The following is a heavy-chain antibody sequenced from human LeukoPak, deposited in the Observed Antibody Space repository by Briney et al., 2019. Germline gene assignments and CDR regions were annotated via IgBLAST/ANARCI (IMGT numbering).Heavy chain of an antibody. Sequence: SETLSLTCAVSGGSFSGYYWSWIRQPPGKGLEWIGEINHSGSSNYNPSLKSRVTISVDTSKNQFSLKLNSMTAADTAVYYCARGREIGYQLPLDYWGQGTLDTVSS. CDR1: GGSFSGYY. D-gene: IGHD2-2*01. V-gene: IGHV4-34*01. CDR3: ARGREIGYQLPLDY. J-gene: IGHJ4*02. CDR2: INHSGSS.